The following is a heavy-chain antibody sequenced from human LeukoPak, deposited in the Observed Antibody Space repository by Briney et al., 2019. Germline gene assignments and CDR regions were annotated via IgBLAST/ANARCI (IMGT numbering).Heavy chain of an antibody. J-gene: IGHJ6*02. V-gene: IGHV3-30-3*01. Sequence: GGSLRLSCAASGFTFSSYAMHWVRQAPGKGLEWVAVISYDGSNKYYADSVKGRFTISRDNSKNTLYLQMNSLRAEDTAVYYCARELSCSSTSCYLPSGMDVWGQGTTVTVSS. CDR1: GFTFSSYA. CDR2: ISYDGSNK. D-gene: IGHD2-2*01. CDR3: ARELSCSSTSCYLPSGMDV.